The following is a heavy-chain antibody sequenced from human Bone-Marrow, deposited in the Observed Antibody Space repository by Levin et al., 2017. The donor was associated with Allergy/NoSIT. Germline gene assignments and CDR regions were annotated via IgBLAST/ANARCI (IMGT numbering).Heavy chain of an antibody. CDR3: VRYNLRTYDI. V-gene: IGHV3-23*01. CDR1: GFTFNNYP. J-gene: IGHJ3*02. D-gene: IGHD1-1*01. CDR2: ITTSGADT. Sequence: ASVKVSCTASGFTFNNYPMTWVRWAPGKGLQWVSTITTSGADTYYAASVKGRFTISRDNSENTLYLQMNNLRAEDTATYYCVRYNLRTYDIWGQGTLVTVSS.